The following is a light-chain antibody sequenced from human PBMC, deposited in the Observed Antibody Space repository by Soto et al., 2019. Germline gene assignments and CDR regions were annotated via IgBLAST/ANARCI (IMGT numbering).Light chain of an antibody. Sequence: QSVLTQPASVSGSPGQSITISCTGTSSDVGGYNYVSWYQQHPGKAPKLMIYDVSNRPSGVSNRFSGSKSGNTASLTISGLQAEDEADYYCSSYTISSISDVFGTGTKVTVL. CDR3: SSYTISSISDV. J-gene: IGLJ1*01. CDR1: SSDVGGYNY. V-gene: IGLV2-14*01. CDR2: DVS.